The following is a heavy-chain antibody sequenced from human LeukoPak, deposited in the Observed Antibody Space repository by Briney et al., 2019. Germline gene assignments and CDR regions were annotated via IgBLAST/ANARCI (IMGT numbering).Heavy chain of an antibody. V-gene: IGHV3-48*01. D-gene: IGHD3-10*01. CDR3: ARDTLLSGQFDY. CDR2: ISSSSGTI. Sequence: PGGSLRLSCAASGFTFSIYSMNWVRQAPGQGLEWVSYISSSSGTIYYPDSVKGRFTISRDNAKNSLYLQMNSLRAEDTAVYYCARDTLLSGQFDYWGQGTLVTVSS. CDR1: GFTFSIYS. J-gene: IGHJ4*02.